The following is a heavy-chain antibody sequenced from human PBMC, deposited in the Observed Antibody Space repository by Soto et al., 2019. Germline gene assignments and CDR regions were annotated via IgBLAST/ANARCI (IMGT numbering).Heavy chain of an antibody. CDR2: IYTSGST. CDR1: GGSISSYY. D-gene: IGHD6-13*01. CDR3: ARETNSGYSSSWYAVYWFDP. J-gene: IGHJ5*02. Sequence: SETLSLTCTVSGGSISSYYWSWIRQPAGKGLEWIGRIYTSGSTNYNPSLKSRVTMSVDTSKNQFSLKLSSVTAADTAVYYCARETNSGYSSSWYAVYWFDPWAQGALVT. V-gene: IGHV4-4*07.